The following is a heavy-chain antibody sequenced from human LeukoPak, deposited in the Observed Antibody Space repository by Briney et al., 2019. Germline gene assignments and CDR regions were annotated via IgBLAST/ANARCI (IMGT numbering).Heavy chain of an antibody. V-gene: IGHV3-23*01. CDR2: ISGSGGST. CDR1: GFTFRSYA. CDR3: AKESAYDILTGYSDY. Sequence: PGGSLRLSCAASGFTFRSYAMSWVRQAPGKGLEWVSGISGSGGSTYYADSVKGRFTISRDNSKNTMYLQMNSLRAEDTAAYYCAKESAYDILTGYSDYWGQGTLVTVSS. D-gene: IGHD3-9*01. J-gene: IGHJ4*02.